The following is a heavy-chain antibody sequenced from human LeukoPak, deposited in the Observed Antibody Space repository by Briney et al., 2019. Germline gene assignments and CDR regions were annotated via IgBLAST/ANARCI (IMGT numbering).Heavy chain of an antibody. CDR1: GFTFTNYA. Sequence: PGGSLRLSCAASGFTFTNYAMSWVRQAPGKGLEWVSAISGSGDTTSYADSVKGRFTISRDNSKKTLYLRMNSLRPEDTAVYYCAKNLKAVAGTDYFDYWSQGTLVTVSS. CDR3: AKNLKAVAGTDYFDY. D-gene: IGHD6-19*01. CDR2: ISGSGDTT. V-gene: IGHV3-23*01. J-gene: IGHJ4*02.